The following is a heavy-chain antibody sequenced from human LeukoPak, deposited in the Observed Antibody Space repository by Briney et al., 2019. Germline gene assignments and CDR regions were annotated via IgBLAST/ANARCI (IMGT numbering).Heavy chain of an antibody. J-gene: IGHJ6*02. CDR3: ARGGSGYDSFYYYGMDV. CDR1: GGSISSYY. Sequence: PETLSLTCTVSGGSISSYYWSWIRQPPGKGLEWIGYIYDSGSTNYNPSLKSRVTISVDTSKNQFSLKLSSVTAADTAVYYCARGGSGYDSFYYYGMDVWGQGTTVTVSS. D-gene: IGHD5-12*01. V-gene: IGHV4-59*01. CDR2: IYDSGST.